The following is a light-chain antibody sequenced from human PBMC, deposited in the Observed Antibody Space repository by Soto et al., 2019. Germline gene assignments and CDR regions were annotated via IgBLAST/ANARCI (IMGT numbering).Light chain of an antibody. CDR3: QKYKSYWT. CDR2: DVS. CDR1: QSIGTW. V-gene: IGKV1-5*01. J-gene: IGKJ1*01. Sequence: DIQMTQSPSTLSASVGDGVTITCRASQSIGTWLAWYQQKPGKAPKVLIYDVSTLKSGVPSRFSGSASGTAFTLSISSLQPDDFATYYCQKYKSYWTFGQGTQVEIQ.